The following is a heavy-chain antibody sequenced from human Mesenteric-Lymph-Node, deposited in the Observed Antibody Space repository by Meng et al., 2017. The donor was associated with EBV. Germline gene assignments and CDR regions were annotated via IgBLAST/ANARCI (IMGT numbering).Heavy chain of an antibody. CDR3: AREGGHSYGLFLDN. J-gene: IGHJ4*02. V-gene: IGHV4-59*11. D-gene: IGHD5-18*01. CDR1: GDSLSGHS. Sequence: QVPLQGSGPGLGTPPVALSLTCAVSGDSLSGHSWSWVRQSPGKGLEWIGRIYSSGTSNYHSSVKTRVTISVDTSRNQFSLKLTSVTAADTATDYCAREGGHSYGLFLDNWGQGTLVTVSS. CDR2: IYSSGTS.